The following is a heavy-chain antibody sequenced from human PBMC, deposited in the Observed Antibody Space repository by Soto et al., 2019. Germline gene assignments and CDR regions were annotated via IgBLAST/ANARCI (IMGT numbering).Heavy chain of an antibody. CDR3: ARDTGYGSGSYYTIYDY. CDR1: GGSISSYY. Sequence: SETLSLTCTVSGGSISSYYWSWIRQPPGKGLEWIGYIYYSGSTYYNPSLKSRDTISVDTSKNQFSLKLSSVTAADTAVYYCARDTGYGSGSYYTIYDYWGQGTLVTVS. D-gene: IGHD3-10*01. CDR2: IYYSGST. V-gene: IGHV4-59*12. J-gene: IGHJ4*02.